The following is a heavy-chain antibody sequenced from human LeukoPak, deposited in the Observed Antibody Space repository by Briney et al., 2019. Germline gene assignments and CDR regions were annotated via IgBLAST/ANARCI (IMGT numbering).Heavy chain of an antibody. J-gene: IGHJ4*02. CDR1: GGSISSSSYY. D-gene: IGHD6-19*01. V-gene: IGHV4-61*05. CDR3: ARLMSVAGYYFDY. CDR2: IYYSGST. Sequence: PSETLSLTCTASGGSISSSSYYWGWIRQPPGKGLEWIGYIYYSGSTNYNPSLKSRVTISVDTSKNQFSLKLSSVTAADTAVYYCARLMSVAGYYFDYWGQGTLVTVSS.